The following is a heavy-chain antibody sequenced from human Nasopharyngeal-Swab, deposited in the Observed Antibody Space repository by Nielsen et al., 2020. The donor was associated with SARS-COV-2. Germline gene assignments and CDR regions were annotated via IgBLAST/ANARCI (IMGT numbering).Heavy chain of an antibody. V-gene: IGHV3-33*01. J-gene: IGHJ3*02. Sequence: VRQAPGKGLEWVAVIWCDGSNKYYADSVEGRFTISRDNSKNTLYLQMNSLRAEDTAVYYCARDLSYYDSVGAFDIWGQGTMVTVSS. D-gene: IGHD3-22*01. CDR3: ARDLSYYDSVGAFDI. CDR2: IWCDGSNK.